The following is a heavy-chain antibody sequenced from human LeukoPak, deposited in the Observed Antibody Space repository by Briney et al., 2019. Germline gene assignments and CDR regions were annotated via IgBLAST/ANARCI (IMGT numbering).Heavy chain of an antibody. CDR3: AKDRRTGDRRRDWFDP. D-gene: IGHD7-27*01. CDR1: GFTFSRYA. CDR2: ISGSGGST. J-gene: IGHJ5*02. V-gene: IGHV3-23*01. Sequence: PGGSLRLSCAASGFTFSRYALSWVRQAPGKGLEWVSAISGSGGSTYYADSVKGRFTISRDNSKNTLYLQMNSLRAEDTAVYYCAKDRRTGDRRRDWFDPWGQGTLVTVSS.